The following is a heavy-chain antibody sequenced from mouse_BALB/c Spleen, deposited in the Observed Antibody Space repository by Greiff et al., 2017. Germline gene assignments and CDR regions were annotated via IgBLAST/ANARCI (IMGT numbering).Heavy chain of an antibody. CDR1: GDSITSVY. J-gene: IGHJ4*01. Sequence: EVQLQESGPSLVKPSQTLSLTCSVTGDSITSVYWNWIRKFPGNKLEYMGYISYSGSTYYNPSLKSRISITRDTSKNQYYLQLNSVTTEDTATYYCARYPYYYGSSYYAMDYWGQGTSVTVSS. V-gene: IGHV3-8*02. CDR3: ARYPYYYGSSYYAMDY. D-gene: IGHD1-1*01. CDR2: ISYSGST.